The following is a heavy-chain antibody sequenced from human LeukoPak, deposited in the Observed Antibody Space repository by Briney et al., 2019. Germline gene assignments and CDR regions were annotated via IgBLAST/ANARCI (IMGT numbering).Heavy chain of an antibody. V-gene: IGHV3-23*01. CDR2: INGDGTRT. J-gene: IGHJ4*02. D-gene: IGHD5-12*01. CDR3: ARDRGGYSTDFDF. Sequence: GGSLRLSWAASGFTFSSSVMSWVRQAPGKGLEWVSTINGDGTRTYYAVSSNGRFIISRDNSMNTLYLQMNGLRAEDTAVYYCARDRGGYSTDFDFWGQGTLVTVSS. CDR1: GFTFSSSV.